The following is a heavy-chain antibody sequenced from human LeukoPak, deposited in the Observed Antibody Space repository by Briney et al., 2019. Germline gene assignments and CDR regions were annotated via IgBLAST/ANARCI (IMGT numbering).Heavy chain of an antibody. J-gene: IGHJ4*02. CDR1: GFTFSSYG. Sequence: GGSLRLSCAASGFTFSSYGMHWVRQAPGRGLEWVAFIRYDGSNKYYADSVKGRFTISRDNSKNTLYLQMNSLRAEDTAVYYCAKKREYSSSFVDYWGQGTLVTVSS. V-gene: IGHV3-30*02. CDR3: AKKREYSSSFVDY. D-gene: IGHD6-6*01. CDR2: IRYDGSNK.